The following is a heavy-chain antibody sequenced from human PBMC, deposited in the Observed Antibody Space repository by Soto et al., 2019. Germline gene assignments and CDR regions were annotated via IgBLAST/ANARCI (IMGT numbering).Heavy chain of an antibody. D-gene: IGHD6-19*01. CDR1: GFTFSSYW. CDR3: ARGAAGYSSGWPLDY. Sequence: GGSLRLSCAASGFTFSSYWMSWVRQAPGKGLEWVANIKQDGSEKYYVDSVKGRFTISRDNAKNSLYLQMNSLRAEDTAVYYCARGAAGYSSGWPLDYWGQGTLVTVSS. V-gene: IGHV3-7*05. CDR2: IKQDGSEK. J-gene: IGHJ4*02.